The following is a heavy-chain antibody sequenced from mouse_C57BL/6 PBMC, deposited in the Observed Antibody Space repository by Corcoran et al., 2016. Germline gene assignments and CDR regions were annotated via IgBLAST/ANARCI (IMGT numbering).Heavy chain of an antibody. V-gene: IGHV1-80*01. J-gene: IGHJ4*01. D-gene: IGHD2-1*01. CDR3: ARGGYGNEAMDY. CDR2: IYPGDGDT. CDR1: GYAFSSYW. Sequence: QVQLQQSGAELVKPGASVKISCKASGYAFSSYWKNWVKQRPGKGLEWIGQIYPGDGDTNYNGKFKGKATLTADKSSSTAYMQLSSLTSEDSAVYFCARGGYGNEAMDYWGQGTSVTVSS.